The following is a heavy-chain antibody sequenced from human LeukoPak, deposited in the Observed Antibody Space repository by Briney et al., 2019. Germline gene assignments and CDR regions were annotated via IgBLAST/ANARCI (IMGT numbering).Heavy chain of an antibody. J-gene: IGHJ6*03. Sequence: SVKVSCKASGGTFSSYAISWVRQAPGQGLEWMGGIIPIFGTANYAQKFQGRVTITTDGSTSTAYMELSSLRSEDTAVYYCAGVQIAAAGTGYMDVWGKGTTVTVSS. D-gene: IGHD6-13*01. CDR3: AGVQIAAAGTGYMDV. CDR2: IIPIFGTA. V-gene: IGHV1-69*05. CDR1: GGTFSSYA.